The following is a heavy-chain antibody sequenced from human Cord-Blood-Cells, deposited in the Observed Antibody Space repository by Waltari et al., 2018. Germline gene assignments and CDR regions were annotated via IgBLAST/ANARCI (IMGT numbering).Heavy chain of an antibody. D-gene: IGHD1-26*01. V-gene: IGHV3-21*01. CDR3: ASTIYSGYFDY. Sequence: EVPLVESGGGLVKPGGSLRLSCAAPGFPFSSHSMHWVRQAPGKGLEWVSAISSSSSYIYYADSVKGRFTISRDNAKNSLYLQMNSLRAEDTAVYYCASTIYSGYFDYWGQGTLVTVSS. J-gene: IGHJ4*02. CDR2: ISSSSSYI. CDR1: GFPFSSHS.